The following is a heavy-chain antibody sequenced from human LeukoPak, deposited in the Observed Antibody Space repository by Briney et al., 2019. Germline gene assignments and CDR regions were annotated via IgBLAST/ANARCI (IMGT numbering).Heavy chain of an antibody. CDR3: AIGSVTGRQRAPPKEWFDP. V-gene: IGHV3-30*04. J-gene: IGHJ5*02. CDR2: ISYDETNK. Sequence: GSLRLSCAASGFRFSTYAMHWVRPAPGKGLEWVAVISYDETNKYYADSVQGRFTISRDNSKNTLYLQMNSLRAEDTAVYYCAIGSVTGRQRAPPKEWFDPWGQGTPGTVSS. D-gene: IGHD6-6*01. CDR1: GFRFSTYA.